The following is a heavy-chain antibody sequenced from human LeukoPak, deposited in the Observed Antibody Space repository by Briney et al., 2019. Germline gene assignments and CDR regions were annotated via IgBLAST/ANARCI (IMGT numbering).Heavy chain of an antibody. CDR2: ISSSGDNT. CDR3: ARVPFDATIRGVDY. V-gene: IGHV3-23*01. J-gene: IGHJ4*02. D-gene: IGHD2/OR15-2a*01. CDR1: GFTFSRYA. Sequence: PGGSLRLSCAASGFTFSRYAMNWVRQAPGKGLEWVSSISSSGDNTYYADSVKGRFTISRDNSENTVYLQMNSLRAEDMAVYYCARVPFDATIRGVDYWGQGTLVTVSS.